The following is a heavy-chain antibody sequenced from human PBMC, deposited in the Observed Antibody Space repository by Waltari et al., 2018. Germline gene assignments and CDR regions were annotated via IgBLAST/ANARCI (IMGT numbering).Heavy chain of an antibody. V-gene: IGHV3-30-3*01. J-gene: IGHJ6*02. CDR3: ARGKVMTTVTTYYYYYGMDV. D-gene: IGHD4-17*01. Sequence: VQLVESGGGLVQPGGSLRLSCAASGFTFSSYWMSWVRPAPGKGLAWVAVISYDGSNKYYADSVKGRFTISRDNSKNTLYLQMNSLRAEDTAVYYCARGKVMTTVTTYYYYYGMDVWGQGTTVTVSS. CDR1: GFTFSSYW. CDR2: ISYDGSNK.